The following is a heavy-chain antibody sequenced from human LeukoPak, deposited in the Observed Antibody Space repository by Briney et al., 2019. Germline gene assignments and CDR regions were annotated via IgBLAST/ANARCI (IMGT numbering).Heavy chain of an antibody. CDR3: VGRLDVALGYFYMDV. Sequence: PGGSLRLSCAASGFIFGSYTMNWVRQAPGKGLEWVSSINSRGTYIYYADSLQGRFTISRDNTKTSLYLEMNSLRAEDTAVYYCVGRLDVALGYFYMDVWGKGTTVTVAS. V-gene: IGHV3-21*06. J-gene: IGHJ6*03. D-gene: IGHD5-12*01. CDR1: GFIFGSYT. CDR2: INSRGTYI.